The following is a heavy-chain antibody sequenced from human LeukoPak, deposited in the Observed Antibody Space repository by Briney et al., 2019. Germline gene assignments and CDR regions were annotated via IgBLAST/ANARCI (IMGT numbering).Heavy chain of an antibody. CDR3: TRKIVGATNTAHTVFDDDAFDI. CDR1: GFTFGDYA. J-gene: IGHJ3*02. Sequence: GGSLRLSCTASGFTFGDYAMSWVRQAPGKGLEWVGFIRSKAYGGTTEYAASVKGRFTISRDDSKSIAYLQMNSLKTEDTAVYYCTRKIVGATNTAHTVFDDDAFDIWGQGTMVTVSS. D-gene: IGHD1-26*01. CDR2: IRSKAYGGTT. V-gene: IGHV3-49*04.